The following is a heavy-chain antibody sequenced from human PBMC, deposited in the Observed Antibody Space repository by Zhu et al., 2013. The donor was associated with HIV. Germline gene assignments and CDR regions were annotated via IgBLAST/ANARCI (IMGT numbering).Heavy chain of an antibody. CDR2: IIPIFGTA. CDR3: ARVGLTGFWRIYGMDV. D-gene: IGHD3-3*01. V-gene: IGHV1-69*01. J-gene: IGHJ6*02. Sequence: QVQLVQSGAEVKKPGSSVKVSCKASGGTFSSYAISWVRQAPGQGLEWMGGIIPIFGTANYAQKFQGRVTITADESTSTAYMELSSLRSEDTAVYYCARVGLTGFWRIYGMDVWGQGTTVTVSS. CDR1: GGTFSSYA.